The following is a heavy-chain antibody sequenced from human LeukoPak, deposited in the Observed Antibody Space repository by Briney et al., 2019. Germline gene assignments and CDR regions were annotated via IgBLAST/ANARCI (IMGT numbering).Heavy chain of an antibody. CDR2: ISYDGSNK. Sequence: PGGSLRLSCAASGFTFSSYGMHWVRQAPGKGLEWVAVISYDGSNKYYADSVKGRFTISRDNSKNTLYLQMNSLRAEDTAVYYCAREGLRYFDWLFFYFDYWGQGTLVTVSS. CDR3: AREGLRYFDWLFFYFDY. D-gene: IGHD3-9*01. J-gene: IGHJ4*02. CDR1: GFTFSSYG. V-gene: IGHV3-30*03.